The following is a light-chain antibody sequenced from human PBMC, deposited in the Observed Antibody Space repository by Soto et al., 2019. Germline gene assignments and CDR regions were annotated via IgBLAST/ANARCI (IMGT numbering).Light chain of an antibody. V-gene: IGKV3-20*01. CDR2: GTS. CDR1: QSFTSRS. CDR3: QQYGTSPT. J-gene: IGKJ4*01. Sequence: EIVLTQSPGTLSLSPGERATLSCRASQSFTSRSLAWYQQKPGLAPRLLISGTSNRAAGIPDRFSGSGSGTDFTLTISRLEPEDSAVYYCQQYGTSPTFGGGTKVDIK.